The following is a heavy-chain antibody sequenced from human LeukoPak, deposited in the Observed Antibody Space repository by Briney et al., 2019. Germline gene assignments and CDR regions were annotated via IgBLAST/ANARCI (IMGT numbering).Heavy chain of an antibody. J-gene: IGHJ6*02. V-gene: IGHV3-23*01. D-gene: IGHD4-17*01. Sequence: GGSLRLSCAASGFTFRNSMISWVRQPPGKGLEWVTAISGSGGSTYYADFVKGRFSISRDNSKNTVYLQMNSLRAEDTAIYYCAKGLLRGLDVWGQGTTVTVSS. CDR3: AKGLLRGLDV. CDR2: ISGSGGST. CDR1: GFTFRNSM.